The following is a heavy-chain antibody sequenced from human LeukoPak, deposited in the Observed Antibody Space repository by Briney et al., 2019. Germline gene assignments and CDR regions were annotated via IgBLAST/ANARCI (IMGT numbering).Heavy chain of an antibody. Sequence: PGGSLRLSCAASGFAFSNYWMHWVRQAPGKGLVWVSRISIESDGTKTSYADSVEGRFTISRDNAKNTVSLQMNSLRDEDTAIYYCARGGSGCFDIWGQGTMVTVSS. CDR1: GFAFSNYW. CDR3: ARGGSGCFDI. CDR2: ISIESDGTKT. V-gene: IGHV3-74*01. J-gene: IGHJ3*02. D-gene: IGHD1-26*01.